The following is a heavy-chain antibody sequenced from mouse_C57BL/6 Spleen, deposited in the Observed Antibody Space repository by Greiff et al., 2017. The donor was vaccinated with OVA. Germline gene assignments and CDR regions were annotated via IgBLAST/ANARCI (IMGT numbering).Heavy chain of an antibody. J-gene: IGHJ3*01. CDR3: ARGEIYYGYDVKFAY. CDR2: IYPGSGST. CDR1: GYTFTSYW. V-gene: IGHV1-55*01. Sequence: VQLQQSGAELVKPGASVKMSCKASGYTFTSYWITWVKQRPGQGLEWIGDIYPGSGSTNYNEKFKSKATLTVDTSSSTAYMQLSSLTSEDSAVYYCARGEIYYGYDVKFAYWGQGTLVTVSA. D-gene: IGHD2-2*01.